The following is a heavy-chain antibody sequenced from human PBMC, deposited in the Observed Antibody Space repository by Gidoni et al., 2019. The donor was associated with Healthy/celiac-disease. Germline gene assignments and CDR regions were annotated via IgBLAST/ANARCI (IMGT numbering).Heavy chain of an antibody. V-gene: IGHV1-69*01. J-gene: IGHJ4*02. CDR3: ARARNRKLNVYDY. Sequence: QVQLVQSGAEVKKPGSSVKVSCKASGGTCSSYAISWVRQAPGQGLEWMGGIIPIFGTATYAQKFQGRVTITADESTSTAYMELSSLRSEDTAVYYCARARNRKLNVYDYWGQGTLVTVSS. CDR1: GGTCSSYA. D-gene: IGHD1-1*01. CDR2: IIPIFGTA.